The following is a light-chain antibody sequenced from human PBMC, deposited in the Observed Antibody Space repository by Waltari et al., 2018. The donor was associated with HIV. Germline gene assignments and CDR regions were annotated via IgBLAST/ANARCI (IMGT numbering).Light chain of an antibody. CDR1: RSDVGYYNY. J-gene: IGLJ3*02. V-gene: IGLV2-14*03. CDR3: CSYTTSITFV. Sequence: QSALTQPASVSGSPGQSITISCTGSRSDVGYYNYVSWYQQHPGKAPRLIIFDVTNLPSGVSDRFSGSKSGNTASLTISGLQPEDEADYYCCSYTTSITFVFGGGTKLTVL. CDR2: DVT.